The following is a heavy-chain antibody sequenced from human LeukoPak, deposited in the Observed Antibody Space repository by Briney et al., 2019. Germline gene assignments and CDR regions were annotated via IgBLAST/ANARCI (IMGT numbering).Heavy chain of an antibody. J-gene: IGHJ4*02. D-gene: IGHD5-18*01. CDR3: AKDIEGYTHGVDY. CDR2: ISWDAGSI. V-gene: IGHV3-43*01. Sequence: GGSLRLFCAASGFTFDDYTMHWVRQAPGKGLEWVSLISWDAGSIYYGDSVKGRFTISRDNSKNSLYLQMNSLRTEDTALYYCAKDIEGYTHGVDYWGQGTLVTVSS. CDR1: GFTFDDYT.